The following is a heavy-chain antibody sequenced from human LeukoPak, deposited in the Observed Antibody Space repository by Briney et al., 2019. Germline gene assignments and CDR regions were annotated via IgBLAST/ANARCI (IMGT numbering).Heavy chain of an antibody. Sequence: PSVKLSCKASGYTFTGYYLHWVRQAPGQGLEWMGWINPNSGGPNSAQKFQGRVAMTRDTSINTAYMELSRLRSDDTAVYSCTRAPSGTYSFDYWGQGALVTVSS. CDR2: INPNSGGP. CDR1: GYTFTGYY. J-gene: IGHJ4*02. CDR3: TRAPSGTYSFDY. D-gene: IGHD1-26*01. V-gene: IGHV1-2*02.